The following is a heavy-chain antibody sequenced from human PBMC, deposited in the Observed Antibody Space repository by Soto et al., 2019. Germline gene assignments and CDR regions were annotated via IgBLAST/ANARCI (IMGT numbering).Heavy chain of an antibody. D-gene: IGHD3-22*01. CDR3: TRGMGNYYDRLNYFDY. J-gene: IGHJ4*02. CDR2: ISGSAGST. V-gene: IGHV3-23*01. CDR1: GFSFSSYA. Sequence: GSLRLSCSGSGFSFSSYAMIWVRQAPGKGLEWVAGISGSAGSTYYAASVKGRFTISKDNSRKTLHLQMSSLRADDTALYYCTRGMGNYYDRLNYFDYWGQGA.